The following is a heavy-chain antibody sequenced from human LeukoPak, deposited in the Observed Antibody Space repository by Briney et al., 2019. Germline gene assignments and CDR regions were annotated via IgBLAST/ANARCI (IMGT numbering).Heavy chain of an antibody. Sequence: EASVKVSCKASGGTFSSYAISWVRQAPGQGLEWMGGIIPIFGTANYAQKFQGRVTITADESTSTAYMELSSLRSEDTAVYYCALLGIAAAGHPRHYYYGTDVWGQGTTVTVSS. V-gene: IGHV1-69*01. D-gene: IGHD6-13*01. J-gene: IGHJ6*02. CDR2: IIPIFGTA. CDR1: GGTFSSYA. CDR3: ALLGIAAAGHPRHYYYGTDV.